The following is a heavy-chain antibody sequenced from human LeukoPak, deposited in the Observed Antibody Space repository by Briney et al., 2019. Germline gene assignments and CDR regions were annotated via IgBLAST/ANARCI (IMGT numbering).Heavy chain of an antibody. CDR3: AKDRGSGWPQFDY. V-gene: IGHV3-23*01. CDR2: ISGRGDST. J-gene: IGHJ4*02. D-gene: IGHD6-19*01. Sequence: PGGSLRLSCAASGFSFGSFAMSWVRQAPGKGLEWVSAISGRGDSTYYADSVKGRFTISRDNPKNTLYLQMNSLRAEDTAVYYCAKDRGSGWPQFDYWGQGTLVTVSS. CDR1: GFSFGSFA.